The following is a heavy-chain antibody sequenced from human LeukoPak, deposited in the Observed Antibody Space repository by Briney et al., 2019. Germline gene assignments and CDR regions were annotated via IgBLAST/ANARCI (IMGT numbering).Heavy chain of an antibody. D-gene: IGHD4-23*01. CDR1: GGTFSSYA. CDR3: AAELYGGNSDCCNFEI. V-gene: IGHV1-69*04. J-gene: IGHJ3*02. Sequence: GASVKVSCKASGGTFSSYAISWVRQAPGQGLEWMGRIIPILGIANYAQKFQGRVTITADKSTSTAYMGLSSLRSEDTAVYFCAAELYGGNSDCCNFEIWGQGTMVTVSS. CDR2: IIPILGIA.